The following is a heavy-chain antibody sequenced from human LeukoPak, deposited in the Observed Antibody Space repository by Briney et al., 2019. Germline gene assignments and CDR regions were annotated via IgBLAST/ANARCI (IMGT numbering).Heavy chain of an antibody. CDR1: GYTFINYG. CDR2: ISAYNGNT. V-gene: IGHV1-18*01. J-gene: IGHJ4*02. CDR3: ARVLGPLYSSGWSPLDY. D-gene: IGHD6-19*01. Sequence: VASVKVSCKASGYTFINYGVTWVRQAPGQGLEWMGWISAYNGNTNYAQKLQGRVTMTTDTSTSTAYMELRSLRSDDTAVYYCARVLGPLYSSGWSPLDYWGQGTLVTVSS.